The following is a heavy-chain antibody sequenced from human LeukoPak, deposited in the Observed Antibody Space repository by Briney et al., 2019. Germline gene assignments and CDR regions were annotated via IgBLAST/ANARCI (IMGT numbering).Heavy chain of an antibody. CDR1: GGSITNY. CDR2: IYSTGII. J-gene: IGHJ5*02. CDR3: TRDSGTSGEVEFDP. Sequence: SETLSLTCTVSGGSITNYWSWIRQSAGKGLEWIGRIYSTGIITYNPSLKSRVTMSVDTSKNQLSLRLISVTAADTAVYYCTRDSGTSGEVEFDPWGQGSLVTVSS. V-gene: IGHV4-4*07. D-gene: IGHD3-10*01.